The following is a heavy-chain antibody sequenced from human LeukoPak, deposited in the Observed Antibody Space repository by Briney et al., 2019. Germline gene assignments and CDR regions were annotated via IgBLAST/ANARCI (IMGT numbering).Heavy chain of an antibody. V-gene: IGHV3-7*03. CDR1: GFTFSSYW. CDR2: IKQDGSEK. J-gene: IGHJ4*02. Sequence: PGGSLRLSCAASGFTFSSYWMSWVRQAPGKGLEWVANIKQDGSEKYYVDSVKGRFTISRDNAKNSLYLQMNSLKTEDTAIYYCVASIISPSNYWGLGTLVTVSS. D-gene: IGHD3-10*01. CDR3: VASIISPSNY.